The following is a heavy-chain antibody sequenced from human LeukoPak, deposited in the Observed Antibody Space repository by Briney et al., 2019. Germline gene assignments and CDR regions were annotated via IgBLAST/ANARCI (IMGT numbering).Heavy chain of an antibody. V-gene: IGHV4-34*01. Sequence: SETLSLTCAVYGGSFSGYYWSWIRQPPGKGLEWIGEINHSGSTNYNPSLKSRVTISVDMSKNQFSLKLSSVTAADTAVYYCARGSLKANRWGFHSGSYLGPWGQGTLVTVSS. CDR2: INHSGST. D-gene: IGHD1-26*01. CDR3: ARGSLKANRWGFHSGSYLGP. CDR1: GGSFSGYY. J-gene: IGHJ5*02.